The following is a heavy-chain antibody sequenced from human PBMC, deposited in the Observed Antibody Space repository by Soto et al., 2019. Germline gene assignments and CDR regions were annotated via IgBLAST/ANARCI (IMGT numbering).Heavy chain of an antibody. Sequence: SETLSLTCAVSGYSISSSNWWGWIRQPPGKGLEWIGYIYYSGTTYYNPSLKSRVTISVDTSKNQFSLKLSSVTAADTAVYYCARDHGYCSGGSCYSVGWFDPWGQGTLVTVSS. J-gene: IGHJ5*02. D-gene: IGHD2-15*01. CDR3: ARDHGYCSGGSCYSVGWFDP. V-gene: IGHV4-28*03. CDR2: IYYSGTT. CDR1: GYSISSSNW.